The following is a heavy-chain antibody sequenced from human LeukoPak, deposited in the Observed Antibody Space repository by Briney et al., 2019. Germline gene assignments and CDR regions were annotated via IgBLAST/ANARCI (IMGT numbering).Heavy chain of an antibody. D-gene: IGHD3-22*01. CDR3: ARQRRYYESSGYYFDY. CDR1: GGSISSSSYY. J-gene: IGHJ4*02. CDR2: IYYSGST. Sequence: PSETLSLTCTVSGGSISSSSYYWGWIRQPPGKGLEWIGSIYYSGSTYYNPSLKSRVTISLDTSKNQFSLKLSSVTAADTAVYYCARQRRYYESSGYYFDYWGQGTLVTVSS. V-gene: IGHV4-39*01.